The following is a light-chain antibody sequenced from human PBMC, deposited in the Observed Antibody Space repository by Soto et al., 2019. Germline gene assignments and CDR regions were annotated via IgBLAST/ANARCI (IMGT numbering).Light chain of an antibody. CDR3: QQYDTSPQT. Sequence: EIVLTQSPGTLSLSPGERATLSCRASQSVSSNYLAWYQQKRGQAPRLLIYGASSRATGIPTKFSRSGSGTDFTLTISRQEPEDFAVYYCQQYDTSPQTFGQGTKVEI. V-gene: IGKV3-20*01. J-gene: IGKJ1*01. CDR2: GAS. CDR1: QSVSSNY.